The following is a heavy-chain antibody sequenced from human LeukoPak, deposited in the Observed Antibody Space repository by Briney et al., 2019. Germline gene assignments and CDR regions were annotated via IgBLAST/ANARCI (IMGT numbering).Heavy chain of an antibody. D-gene: IGHD3-10*01. Sequence: GGSLRLSCAASGFTFSSYGMHWVRQAPGKGLEWVAVISYDGSNKYYADSVKGRFTISRDNSKNTLYLQMNSLRAEDTAVYYCASDYYGSGCHYYHMDVWGKGTTVTISS. V-gene: IGHV3-30*03. CDR2: ISYDGSNK. J-gene: IGHJ6*03. CDR1: GFTFSSYG. CDR3: ASDYYGSGCHYYHMDV.